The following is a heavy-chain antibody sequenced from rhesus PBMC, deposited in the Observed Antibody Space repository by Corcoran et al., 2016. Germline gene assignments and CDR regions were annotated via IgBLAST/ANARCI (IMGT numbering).Heavy chain of an antibody. Sequence: QVQLQESGPAVVKPSETLSLTCAVSGGSVSRRNWSLWIRQSPGKGLDFIGGIYGSDGDTEYTPSLKSRVTFSIDTSKNHFSLKLSSVTAADTAVYYCARLFGNYNWYIDLWGPGTPITVSS. CDR1: GGSVSRRNW. J-gene: IGHJ2*01. CDR2: IYGSDGDT. D-gene: IGHD4-35*01. V-gene: IGHV4-93*02. CDR3: ARLFGNYNWYIDL.